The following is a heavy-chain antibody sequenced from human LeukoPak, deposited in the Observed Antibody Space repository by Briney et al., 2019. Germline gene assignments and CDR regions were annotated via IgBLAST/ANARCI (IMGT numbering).Heavy chain of an antibody. V-gene: IGHV3-11*04. CDR1: GFTFSDYY. CDR2: ISSSGSTI. Sequence: PGGSLRLSCAASGFTFSDYYMSWIRQAPGKGLEWVSYISSSGSTIYYADSVKGRFTISRDNAKNSLYLQMNSLRAEDTAVYYCARDFLTDLYYYYGMDVWGKGTTVTVSS. CDR3: ARDFLTDLYYYYGMDV. D-gene: IGHD2/OR15-2a*01. J-gene: IGHJ6*04.